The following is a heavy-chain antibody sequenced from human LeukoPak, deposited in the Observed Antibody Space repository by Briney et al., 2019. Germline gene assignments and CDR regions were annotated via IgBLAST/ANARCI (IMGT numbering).Heavy chain of an antibody. Sequence: GGSLRLSCAASGFTFSGYWMSWVRQAPGKGLECVANIKEDGSEKYYVDSVKGRFTISRDNAENSLFLQMNSLRAEDTAVYYCGRGHYGDYAWGQVTLVTVPS. CDR1: GFTFSGYW. CDR2: IKEDGSEK. D-gene: IGHD4-17*01. J-gene: IGHJ5*02. V-gene: IGHV3-7*01. CDR3: GRGHYGDYA.